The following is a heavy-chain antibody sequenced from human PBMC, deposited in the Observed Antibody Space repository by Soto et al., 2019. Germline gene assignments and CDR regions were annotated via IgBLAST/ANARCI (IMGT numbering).Heavy chain of an antibody. V-gene: IGHV1-3*01. D-gene: IGHD1-1*01. J-gene: IGHJ4*02. CDR3: ARGMYTIDY. Sequence: KFRGRVTITRDTSASTAYMELSSLRSEDTAVYYCARGMYTIDYWGQGTLATVSS.